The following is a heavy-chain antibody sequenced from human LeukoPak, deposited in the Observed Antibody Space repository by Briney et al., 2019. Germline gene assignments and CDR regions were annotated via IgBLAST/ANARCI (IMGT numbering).Heavy chain of an antibody. D-gene: IGHD3-22*01. J-gene: IGHJ4*02. CDR2: IKPDSSER. V-gene: IGHV3-7*01. CDR3: ARGLVHDTSGYYSDY. Sequence: GGSLRLSCAASGLTFSTSWMFWVRQAPGKGLEWVASIKPDSSERYYADSVRGRFTISRDNAENSLLLQMNNVRAEDTAVYYCARGLVHDTSGYYSDYWGQGTLVTVSS. CDR1: GLTFSTSW.